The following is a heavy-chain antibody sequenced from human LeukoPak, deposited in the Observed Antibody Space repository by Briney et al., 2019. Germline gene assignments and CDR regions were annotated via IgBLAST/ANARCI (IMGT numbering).Heavy chain of an antibody. CDR1: GGSINIYY. D-gene: IGHD4-17*01. V-gene: IGHV4-59*01. Sequence: NPSETLSLTCTVSGGSINIYYWSWIRQPPGKGLEWLGYIFYSGSTSNSPSLKSRVTISGDTSKNQFSLKVSSVTAADTAVYYCARAQNTVKEYYYTDVWGKATTVTISS. J-gene: IGHJ6*03. CDR2: IFYSGST. CDR3: ARAQNTVKEYYYTDV.